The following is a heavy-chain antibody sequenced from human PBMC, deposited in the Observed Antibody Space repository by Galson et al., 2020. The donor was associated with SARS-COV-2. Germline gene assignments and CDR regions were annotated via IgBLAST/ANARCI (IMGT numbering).Heavy chain of an antibody. V-gene: IGHV3-53*01. CDR2: IYSGGST. Sequence: SCAASGFTVSSNYMSWVRQAPGKGLEWVSVIYSGGSTYYADSVKGRFTISRDNSKNTLYLQMNSLRAEDTAVYYCARDSSGGDYRAFDIWGQGTMVTVSS. CDR1: GFTVSSNY. D-gene: IGHD2-21*02. J-gene: IGHJ3*02. CDR3: ARDSSGGDYRAFDI.